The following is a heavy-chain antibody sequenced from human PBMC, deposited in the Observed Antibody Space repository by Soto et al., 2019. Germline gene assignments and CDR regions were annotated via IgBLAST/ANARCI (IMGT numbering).Heavy chain of an antibody. Sequence: GGSLRLSCAASGFTFSSYSMNWVRQAPGKGLEWVSYISSSSSTIYYADSVKGRFTISRDNAKNSLYLQMNSLRAEDTAVYYCARDRRKQLYNWFDPWGQGTLVTVSS. CDR2: ISSSSSTI. V-gene: IGHV3-48*01. J-gene: IGHJ5*02. D-gene: IGHD5-18*01. CDR1: GFTFSSYS. CDR3: ARDRRKQLYNWFDP.